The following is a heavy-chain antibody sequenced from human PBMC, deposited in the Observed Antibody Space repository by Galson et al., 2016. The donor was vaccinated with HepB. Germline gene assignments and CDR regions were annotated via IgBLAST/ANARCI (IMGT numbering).Heavy chain of an antibody. D-gene: IGHD1-14*01. Sequence: SLRLSCAVSGFTFSGFDMHWVRQAPGKWPEWMARISFDGRKQDYTSSVKGRFTISRENSGNTLYLQMHNLRAEDTAVYFCARDYSYGTTWPFFDKSGQGTLVTVSS. CDR3: ARDYSYGTTWPFFDK. CDR1: GFTFSGFD. CDR2: ISFDGRKQ. J-gene: IGHJ4*02. V-gene: IGHV3-30*03.